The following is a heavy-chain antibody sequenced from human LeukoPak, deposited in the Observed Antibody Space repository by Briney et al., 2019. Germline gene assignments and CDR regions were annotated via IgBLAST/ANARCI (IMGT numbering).Heavy chain of an antibody. J-gene: IGHJ4*02. Sequence: ASVNVSCKASRHTFTNYGISWWRQAPGQGLEWVGWISAKNGKTNYAQRVQGRVTMTTDTSTNTAYMELRSLRSDDTAVYFCARDTEWERNADYFDSWGQGTLVTVSS. CDR1: RHTFTNYG. V-gene: IGHV1-18*01. CDR3: ARDTEWERNADYFDS. CDR2: ISAKNGKT. D-gene: IGHD1-26*01.